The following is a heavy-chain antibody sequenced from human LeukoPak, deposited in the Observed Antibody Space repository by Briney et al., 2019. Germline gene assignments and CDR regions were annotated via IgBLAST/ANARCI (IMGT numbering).Heavy chain of an antibody. J-gene: IGHJ4*02. CDR1: GGTFSSYA. Sequence: ASVKVSCKASGGTFSSYAISWVRQAPGQGLEWMGGIIPIFGTANYAQKFQGRVTITADESTSTAYMELSSLRSEDTAVYYCARLRITMVAGGKGLAYYFDYWGQGTLVTVSS. CDR3: ARLRITMVAGGKGLAYYFDY. V-gene: IGHV1-69*13. CDR2: IIPIFGTA. D-gene: IGHD3-10*01.